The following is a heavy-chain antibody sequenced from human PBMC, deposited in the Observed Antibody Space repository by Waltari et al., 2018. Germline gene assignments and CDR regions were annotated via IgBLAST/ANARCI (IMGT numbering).Heavy chain of an antibody. CDR1: GGSISSSSYY. CDR3: ASWGQLGDAFDI. J-gene: IGHJ3*02. V-gene: IGHV4-39*01. Sequence: QLQLQESGPGLVKPSETLSLTCTVSGGSISSSSYYWGWIRQPPGKGLEWIGIIYESGGTNYNPALKSRVTISVDTSKNQLSRKRSSVAAADTAVYYCASWGQLGDAFDIWGQGTMVTVSS. D-gene: IGHD6-13*01. CDR2: IYESGGT.